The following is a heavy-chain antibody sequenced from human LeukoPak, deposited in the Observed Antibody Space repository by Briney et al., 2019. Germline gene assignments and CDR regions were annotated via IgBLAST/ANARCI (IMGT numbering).Heavy chain of an antibody. J-gene: IGHJ4*02. Sequence: GGSLRLSCAASGLTFSSYGMHWVRQAPGKGLEWVAVIWYDGSNKYYADSVKGRFTISRDNSKNTLYLQINSLRAEDTAVYYCARLSLYGSSWQKDYWGQGTLVTVSS. V-gene: IGHV3-33*01. D-gene: IGHD6-13*01. CDR3: ARLSLYGSSWQKDY. CDR1: GLTFSSYG. CDR2: IWYDGSNK.